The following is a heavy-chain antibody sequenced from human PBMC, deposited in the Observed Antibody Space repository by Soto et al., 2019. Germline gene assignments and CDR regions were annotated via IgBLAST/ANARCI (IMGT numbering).Heavy chain of an antibody. Sequence: QVQMQESGPGLVKPSETLSLTCTASGGSISSNSHYWGWIRQPPGKGLEWIGSIYYSGSTYYSSSLKSRVTISVDPSKNKFSLNLMSVTAADTAVYYCARHFSSGWVYYSGLDVWGQGTTVTVSS. J-gene: IGHJ6*02. V-gene: IGHV4-39*01. CDR3: ARHFSSGWVYYSGLDV. CDR2: IYYSGST. D-gene: IGHD6-19*01. CDR1: GGSISSNSHY.